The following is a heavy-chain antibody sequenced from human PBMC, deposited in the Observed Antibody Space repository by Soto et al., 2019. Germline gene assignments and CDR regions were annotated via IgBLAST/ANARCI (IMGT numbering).Heavy chain of an antibody. CDR2: IYYSGST. D-gene: IGHD3-16*01. CDR1: GGSISSGDYY. Sequence: SETLSLTCTVSGGSISSGDYYWSWIRQPPGKGLEWIGYIYYSGSTYYNPSLKSRVTISVDTSKYQFSLKLRSVTAADTAVFYCARGATDGYYGMDVWSQGTTVTVS. J-gene: IGHJ6*02. CDR3: ARGATDGYYGMDV. V-gene: IGHV4-30-4*01.